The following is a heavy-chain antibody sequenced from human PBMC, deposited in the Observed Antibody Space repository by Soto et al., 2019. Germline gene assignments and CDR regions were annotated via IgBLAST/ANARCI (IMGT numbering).Heavy chain of an antibody. J-gene: IGHJ4*02. CDR2: ISSSSSTI. CDR1: GFTCISYS. D-gene: IGHD2-15*01. Sequence: GGSLRLSCTASGFTCISYSMNWVRQAPGKGLEWVSYISSSSSTIYYADSVKGRFTISRDNAKNSLYLQMNSLRDEDTAVYYCARSVAATVHFDYWGQGTLVTVSS. V-gene: IGHV3-48*02. CDR3: ARSVAATVHFDY.